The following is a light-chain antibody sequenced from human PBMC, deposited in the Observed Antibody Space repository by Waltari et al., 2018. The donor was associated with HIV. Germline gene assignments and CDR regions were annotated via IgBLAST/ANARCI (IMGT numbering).Light chain of an antibody. CDR1: QSIRNY. Sequence: DIQMTQSPSSLSASVGDRVTISCRSGQSIRNYLNWYQQKPGKAPKLLIYASSSLQSGVPSRFSGSASGTDFTLTISSLQPEDFATYYCQQSYDAPYTFGQGTKLEIK. CDR3: QQSYDAPYT. CDR2: ASS. J-gene: IGKJ2*01. V-gene: IGKV1-39*01.